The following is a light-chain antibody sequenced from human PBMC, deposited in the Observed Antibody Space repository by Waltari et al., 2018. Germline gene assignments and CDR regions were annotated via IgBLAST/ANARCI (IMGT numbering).Light chain of an antibody. J-gene: IGKJ5*01. CDR2: GTS. CDR1: QSISSS. CDR3: QQYGHWPPIT. Sequence: EMVLTQSPATLSVSLGESVALSCRASQSISSSLAWYQQKPGQAPRLLLFGTSTRATGVPARFSGSGSGTEFTLTISNMQSEDFGVYYCQQYGHWPPITFGQGTRLEIE. V-gene: IGKV3-15*01.